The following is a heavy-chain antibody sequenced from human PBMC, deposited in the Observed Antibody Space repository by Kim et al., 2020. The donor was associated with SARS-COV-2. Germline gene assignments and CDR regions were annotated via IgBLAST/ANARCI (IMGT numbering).Heavy chain of an antibody. CDR3: ARDDYYGSGSYYY. D-gene: IGHD3-10*01. CDR2: ISSSSYI. J-gene: IGHJ4*02. CDR1: GFTFSSYS. Sequence: GGSLRLSCAASGFTFSSYSMNWVRQAPGKGLEWVSCISSSSYIYYADSVKGRFTISRDNAKNSLYLQMNSLRAEDTAVYYCARDDYYGSGSYYYWGQGT. V-gene: IGHV3-21*01.